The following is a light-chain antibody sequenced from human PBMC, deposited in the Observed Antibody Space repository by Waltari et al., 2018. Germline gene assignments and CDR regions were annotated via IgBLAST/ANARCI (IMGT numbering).Light chain of an antibody. CDR2: AAS. J-gene: IGKJ4*01. CDR1: QGFSSN. Sequence: IQLTQSPSSLSPSVGARVTTTCRGRQGFSSNLAWFQQRPGKAPKLLIYAASTLQSGVPSRFSGSGSGTDFTLTITSLQAEDFATYYCQQLYSYPLTFGGGTKVEIK. V-gene: IGKV1-9*01. CDR3: QQLYSYPLT.